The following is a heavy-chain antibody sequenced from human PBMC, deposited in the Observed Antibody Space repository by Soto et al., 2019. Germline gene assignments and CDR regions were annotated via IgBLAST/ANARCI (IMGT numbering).Heavy chain of an antibody. D-gene: IGHD3-10*01. CDR3: ARGRASGSYYLLDY. CDR2: INPNSGNI. J-gene: IGHJ4*02. V-gene: IGHV1-8*01. CDR1: GNTFTSYD. Sequence: QVQLVQSGAEVKKPGASVKVSCKASGNTFTSYDINWVRQATGHGLEWMGWINPNSGNIGYGQKFQGRVTMTRDTAIRTAYMEVSRLRSDDTAVYYCARGRASGSYYLLDYWGQGTLVTVSS.